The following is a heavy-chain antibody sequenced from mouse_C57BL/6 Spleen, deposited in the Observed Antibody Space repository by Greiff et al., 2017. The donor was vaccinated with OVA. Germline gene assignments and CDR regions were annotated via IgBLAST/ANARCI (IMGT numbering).Heavy chain of an antibody. Sequence: VQLQQSGPGLVQPSQSLSITCTVSGFSLTSYGLHWVRQSPGKGLEWLGVIWSGGSTDYNAAFISRLSISKDNSKSQVFFKMNSLQADDTAIYYCARRDYSNYYFDYWGQGTTLTVSS. CDR3: ARRDYSNYYFDY. J-gene: IGHJ2*01. CDR2: IWSGGST. V-gene: IGHV2-2*01. D-gene: IGHD2-5*01. CDR1: GFSLTSYG.